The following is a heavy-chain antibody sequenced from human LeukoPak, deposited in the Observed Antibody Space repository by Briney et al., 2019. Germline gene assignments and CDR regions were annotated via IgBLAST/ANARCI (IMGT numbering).Heavy chain of an antibody. CDR2: IYIDGIT. J-gene: IGHJ6*02. CDR1: GGSIRTDGSY. CDR3: ARLFTRAWEYRYGMDV. Sequence: SGTLSLTCTVSGGSIRTDGSYWAWIRQPPGKGLEWIGSIYIDGITHYNSSLQSRVTLSIDTSKNHFSLRLTSVTAADTAVFYCARLFTRAWEYRYGMDVWGQGTAVTVSS. V-gene: IGHV4-39*02. D-gene: IGHD1-26*01.